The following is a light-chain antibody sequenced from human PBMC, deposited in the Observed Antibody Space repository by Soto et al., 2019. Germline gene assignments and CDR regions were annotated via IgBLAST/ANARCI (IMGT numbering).Light chain of an antibody. J-gene: IGLJ3*02. CDR1: SSDIGSNNY. V-gene: IGLV2-14*01. Sequence: QSVLTQPASVSGSPGQSITISCTGTSSDIGSNNYVSWFQQRPGKAPTLIIYEVSNRPSGVSNHFSGSKSGNTASLTISGRLPEDEAEYSCSSYTTTTRLFGGGTKVTV. CDR2: EVS. CDR3: SSYTTTTRL.